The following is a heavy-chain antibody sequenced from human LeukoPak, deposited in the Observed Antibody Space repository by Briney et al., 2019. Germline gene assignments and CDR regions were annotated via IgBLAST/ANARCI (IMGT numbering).Heavy chain of an antibody. CDR2: LYYGGST. CDR1: GGYISSISYY. D-gene: IGHD5-18*01. J-gene: IGHJ3*02. V-gene: IGHV4-39*01. CDR3: AREDTATATGALDI. Sequence: PSETLSLTCTVSGGYISSISYYWGWIRQPPGKGLEWIGSLYYGGSTYYNPSLKSRVTISVDMSKNQFSLMLSSVTAVDTAVYYCAREDTATATGALDIWGQGTMVTVSS.